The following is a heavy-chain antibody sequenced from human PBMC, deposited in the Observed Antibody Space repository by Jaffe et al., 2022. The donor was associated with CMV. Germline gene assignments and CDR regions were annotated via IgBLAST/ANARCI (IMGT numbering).Heavy chain of an antibody. CDR3: AKNFYFGDHGGWFDS. Sequence: EVQVLESGGDLVQPGGSLRLSCVASGFTFSSYAMSWVRQAPGKGLEWVSSIRGGGSNRYYADSVKGRFAISRDNSKNTLFLEMNSLRAEDTAKYYCAKNFYFGDHGGWFDSWGRGTLVTVSS. V-gene: IGHV3-23*01. CDR2: IRGGGSNR. D-gene: IGHD2-21*01. CDR1: GFTFSSYA. J-gene: IGHJ5*01.